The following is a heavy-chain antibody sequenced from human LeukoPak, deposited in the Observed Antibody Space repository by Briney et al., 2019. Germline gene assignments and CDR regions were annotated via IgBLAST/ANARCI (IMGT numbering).Heavy chain of an antibody. CDR2: IRYDGSNE. J-gene: IGHJ6*02. Sequence: GGSLRLSCAASGFTFNNYGMHWVRQAPGKGLEWMAFIRYDGSNENYADSVKGRFTISRDNYKNTLNLQMSSLRDADTAVYYCARGSRYCSGGSCYSAYYYGMDVWGQGTTVTVSS. V-gene: IGHV3-30*02. CDR3: ARGSRYCSGGSCYSAYYYGMDV. CDR1: GFTFNNYG. D-gene: IGHD2-15*01.